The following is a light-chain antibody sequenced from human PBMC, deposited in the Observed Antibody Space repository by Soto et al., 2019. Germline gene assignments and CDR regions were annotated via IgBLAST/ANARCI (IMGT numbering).Light chain of an antibody. CDR2: NTD. CDR1: SGSVSTSYY. CDR3: VRYMGSGISL. J-gene: IGLJ2*01. Sequence: QAVVTQEPSFSVSPGGTVTFTCGLSSGSVSTSYYPSWYQQTPGQAPRILIYNTDTRSSGVPDRFSGSILGNKAALTIAGAQADDEVDYYCVRYMGSGISLFGGGTKLTVL. V-gene: IGLV8-61*01.